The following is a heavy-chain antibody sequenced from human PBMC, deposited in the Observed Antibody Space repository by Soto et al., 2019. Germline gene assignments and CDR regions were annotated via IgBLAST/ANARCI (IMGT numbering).Heavy chain of an antibody. V-gene: IGHV3-74*01. J-gene: IGHJ6*02. D-gene: IGHD3-10*01. CDR3: ARESGEYVDLSYYYYYGMDV. CDR1: GFTFSSYW. CDR2: INSDGSST. Sequence: QLGGSLRLSCAASGFTFSSYWMHWVRQAPGKGLVWVSRINSDGSSTSYADSVKGRFTISRDNAKNTLYLQMNSLRAEDTAVYYCARESGEYVDLSYYYYYGMDVWGQGTTVTVSS.